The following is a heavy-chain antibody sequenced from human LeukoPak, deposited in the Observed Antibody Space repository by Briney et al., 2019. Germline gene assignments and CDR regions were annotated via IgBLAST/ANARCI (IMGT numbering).Heavy chain of an antibody. V-gene: IGHV3-53*01. CDR1: GFTVSGNY. CDR3: ARDYWLGNRGLFYFNY. CDR2: IYSGGST. D-gene: IGHD3-16*01. J-gene: IGHJ1*01. Sequence: SGGSLRLSCAASGFTVSGNYMTWVGKAPGKGLGLVSLIYSGGSTYSADSVKGRFTISRDNAKNSLYLQMNSLRAEDTAVYYCARDYWLGNRGLFYFNYWGQGTQVTVSS.